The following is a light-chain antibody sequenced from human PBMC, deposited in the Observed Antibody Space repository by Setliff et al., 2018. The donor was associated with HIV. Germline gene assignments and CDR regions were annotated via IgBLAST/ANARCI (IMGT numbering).Light chain of an antibody. CDR2: AAS. CDR3: QQSYSTPRT. CDR1: QSISSY. Sequence: DIQMTQSPSSLSASVGDRVTITCRASQSISSYLNWYQQTPGKAPKLLIYAASSLQSGFPSRFSGSGSGTDFILTISSLQPEDFATYYCQQSYSTPRTFGQGTKV. V-gene: IGKV1-39*01. J-gene: IGKJ1*01.